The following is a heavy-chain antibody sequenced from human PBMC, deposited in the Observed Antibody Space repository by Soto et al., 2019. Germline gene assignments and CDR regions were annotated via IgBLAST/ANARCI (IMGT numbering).Heavy chain of an antibody. D-gene: IGHD3-22*01. CDR3: ATDRRYYYDSSPPHAFDI. CDR1: GYTLTELS. CDR2: FDPEDGET. Sequence: QVPLVQSGAEVKKPGASVKVSCKVSGYTLTELSMHWVRQAPGKGLEWMGGFDPEDGETIYAQKFQGRVTMTEDTSTDTAYMELSSLRSEDTAVYYCATDRRYYYDSSPPHAFDIWGQGTMVTVSS. V-gene: IGHV1-24*01. J-gene: IGHJ3*02.